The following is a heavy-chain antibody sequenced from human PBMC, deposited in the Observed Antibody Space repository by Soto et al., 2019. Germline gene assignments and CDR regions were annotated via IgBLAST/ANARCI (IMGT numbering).Heavy chain of an antibody. V-gene: IGHV1-18*01. CDR1: GYAFTTYG. CDR3: ARGRDGDY. Sequence: QVHLVQSGAEVKKPGASVKVSCKGSGYAFTTYGITWVRQAPGQGLEWMGWISAHNGNTNYAQRLQGRVTLTRDTSTSTAYMELRSLRSDDTAVYYCARGRDGDYWGQGALVTVSS. CDR2: ISAHNGNT. J-gene: IGHJ4*02. D-gene: IGHD6-6*01.